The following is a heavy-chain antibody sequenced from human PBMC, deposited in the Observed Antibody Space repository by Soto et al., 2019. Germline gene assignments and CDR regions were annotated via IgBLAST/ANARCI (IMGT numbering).Heavy chain of an antibody. CDR2: IGSSSSTL. CDR1: GFTFSSYS. D-gene: IGHD3-10*01. CDR3: ARANYYGSPGDFDY. J-gene: IGHJ4*02. V-gene: IGHV3-48*02. Sequence: EVQLVESGGGLVQPGGSLRLSCAASGFTFSSYSMNWVRQAPGKGVEGVSYIGSSSSTLYYADSVKGRFTISRDNAKNSLYLQMDSLRDEYTAVYYCARANYYGSPGDFDYWGQGTLVTVSS.